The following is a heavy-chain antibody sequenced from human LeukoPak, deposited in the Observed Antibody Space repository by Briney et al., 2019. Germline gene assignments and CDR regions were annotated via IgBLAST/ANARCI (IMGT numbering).Heavy chain of an antibody. CDR2: IRGSGDTT. CDR1: GFTFSDYT. Sequence: GGSLRLSCTASGFTFSDYTLTWVRQAPGKGLEWVSGIRGSGDTTYYADSVKGRFTISRDNSKNTLYLQMNSLRVEDTAVYYCAKGGSVPAGDGFDVWGQGTMVTVSS. CDR3: AKGGSVPAGDGFDV. J-gene: IGHJ3*01. D-gene: IGHD2-2*01. V-gene: IGHV3-23*01.